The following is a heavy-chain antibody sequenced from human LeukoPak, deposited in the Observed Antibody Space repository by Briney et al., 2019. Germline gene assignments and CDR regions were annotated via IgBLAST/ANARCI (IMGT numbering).Heavy chain of an antibody. J-gene: IGHJ4*02. CDR3: ARDSPPYSSGWYYFDY. Sequence: GGSLRLSCEASGVTFSSYTMSWVRQAPGKGLEWVSTITTSDGSTYYADSVKGRFTISRDNSKNTLYLQMNSLRAEDTAVYYCARDSPPYSSGWYYFDYWGQGTLVIVSS. CDR1: GVTFSSYT. CDR2: ITTSDGST. D-gene: IGHD6-19*01. V-gene: IGHV3-23*01.